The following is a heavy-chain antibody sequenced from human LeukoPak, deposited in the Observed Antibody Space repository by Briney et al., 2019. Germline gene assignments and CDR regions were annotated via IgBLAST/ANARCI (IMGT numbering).Heavy chain of an antibody. CDR2: ISAYNGNT. D-gene: IGHD4-23*01. J-gene: IGHJ3*02. CDR1: GYTFTSYG. CDR3: ARDSVDGGNALAGAFDI. V-gene: IGHV1-18*01. Sequence: GASVKVSCKASGYTFTSYGISWVRQAPGQGLEWMGWISAYNGNTNYAQKFQGRVTITTDESTSTAYMELSSLRSEDTAVYYCARDSVDGGNALAGAFDIWGQGTMVTVSS.